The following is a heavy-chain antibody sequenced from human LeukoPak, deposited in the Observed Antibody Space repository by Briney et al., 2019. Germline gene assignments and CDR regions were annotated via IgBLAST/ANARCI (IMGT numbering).Heavy chain of an antibody. Sequence: PSGTLSLTCAVSGGSISSSNWWSWVRQPPGKGLEWIGEIYHSGSTNYNPSLKSRVTISVDTSKNQFSLKLSSVTAADTAVYYCARRFLLWAPGGGYYGMDVWGQGTTVTVSS. CDR2: IYHSGST. J-gene: IGHJ6*02. V-gene: IGHV4-4*02. D-gene: IGHD2-15*01. CDR1: GGSISSSNW. CDR3: ARRFLLWAPGGGYYGMDV.